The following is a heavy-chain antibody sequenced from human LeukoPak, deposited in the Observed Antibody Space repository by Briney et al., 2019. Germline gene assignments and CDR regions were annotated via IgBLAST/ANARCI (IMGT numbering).Heavy chain of an antibody. CDR3: ARQNGRFLEWLLLDV. V-gene: IGHV4-39*01. J-gene: IGHJ6*04. Sequence: PSETLSLTCTVSGGSISSSSYYWSWIRQPPGKGLEWIGSIYYSGSTYYNPSLKSRVTISVDTSKNQFSLKLSSVTAADTAVYYCARQNGRFLEWLLLDVWGKGTTVTVSS. CDR2: IYYSGST. D-gene: IGHD3-3*01. CDR1: GGSISSSSYY.